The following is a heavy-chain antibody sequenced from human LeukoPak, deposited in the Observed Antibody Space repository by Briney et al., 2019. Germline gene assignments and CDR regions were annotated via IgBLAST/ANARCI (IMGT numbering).Heavy chain of an antibody. CDR3: ASQTTSAPKACDY. CDR2: IYHKGST. D-gene: IGHD4-17*01. V-gene: IGHV4-4*02. J-gene: IGHJ4*02. Sequence: SETLSLTCTVSGGSISSSNWWSWVRQPPGKGLEWIGEIYHKGSTNYNPSLKSRVTISVDKSKNQFSLKLTSATAADTAVYYCASQTTSAPKACDYWGQGTLVTVSS. CDR1: GGSISSSNW.